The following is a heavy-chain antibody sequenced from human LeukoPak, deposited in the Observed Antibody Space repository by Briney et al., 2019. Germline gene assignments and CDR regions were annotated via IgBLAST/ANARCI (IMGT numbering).Heavy chain of an antibody. CDR3: VRGYSFGPHGMDV. V-gene: IGHV3-64D*09. CDR1: GFPFSSYA. CDR2: ISDSGGST. Sequence: QAGGSLRLSCSASGFPFSSYAMHWVRQAPGKGLEYVSAISDSGGSTYYADSVKGRFTISRDNSKNTLYLQMSSLRAEDTAVYFCVRGYSFGPHGMDVWGQGTTVTVSS. J-gene: IGHJ6*02. D-gene: IGHD2-15*01.